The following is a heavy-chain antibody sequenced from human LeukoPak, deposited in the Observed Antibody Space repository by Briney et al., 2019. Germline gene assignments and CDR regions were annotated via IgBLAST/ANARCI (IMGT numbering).Heavy chain of an antibody. Sequence: SEILSLTCTVSGGSISSYYWSWIRQPPGKGLEWIGYIYYSGSTNYNPSLKSRVTISVDTSKNQFSLKLSSVTAADTAVYYCARGLTAMVLPFDYWGQGTLVTVSS. J-gene: IGHJ4*02. D-gene: IGHD5-18*01. CDR2: IYYSGST. V-gene: IGHV4-59*01. CDR3: ARGLTAMVLPFDY. CDR1: GGSISSYY.